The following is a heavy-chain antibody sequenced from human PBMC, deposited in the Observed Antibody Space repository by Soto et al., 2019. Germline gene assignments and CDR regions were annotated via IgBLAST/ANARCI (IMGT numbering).Heavy chain of an antibody. Sequence: QVQLQESGPGLVKPSETLSLTCTVSGGSISSYYWSWIRQPPGKGLEWIGYIYYSGSTTYNPSLKSRVNIAVDTSKNQFSLKLSAVTAADTAVYYWARLRGVSGAFDIWGQGTMVTVSS. CDR2: IYYSGST. CDR3: ARLRGVSGAFDI. J-gene: IGHJ3*02. V-gene: IGHV4-59*01. CDR1: GGSISSYY. D-gene: IGHD3-10*01.